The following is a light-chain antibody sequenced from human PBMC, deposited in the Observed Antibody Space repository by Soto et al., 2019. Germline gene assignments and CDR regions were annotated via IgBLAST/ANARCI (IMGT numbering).Light chain of an antibody. CDR3: QQRSNWPPIT. Sequence: EIVMSQSPDTLSVSPGERATLSCRASQGVSSDLAWYQQKPGQAPRLLIYDASNRATGIPARFSGSGSGTDFTLTISSLEAEDFAVYYCQQRSNWPPITFGQGTRLEIK. CDR2: DAS. CDR1: QGVSSD. V-gene: IGKV3-11*01. J-gene: IGKJ5*01.